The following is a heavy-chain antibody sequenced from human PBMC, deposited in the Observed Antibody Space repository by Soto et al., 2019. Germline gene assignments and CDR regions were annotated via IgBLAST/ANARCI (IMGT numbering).Heavy chain of an antibody. CDR1: GFTFRGDA. CDR3: AKDPRPYFDFWSGQFDY. Sequence: GGSLRLSCTASGFTFRGDAMTWGRQTRGKRLEWVATITGGGAAKYYADSVKGCFTISRDNSKNTLWLEMSSLRAEDTAVYYCAKDPRPYFDFWSGQFDYWGQGTLVTVSS. V-gene: IGHV3-23*01. D-gene: IGHD3-3*01. CDR2: ITGGGAAK. J-gene: IGHJ4*02.